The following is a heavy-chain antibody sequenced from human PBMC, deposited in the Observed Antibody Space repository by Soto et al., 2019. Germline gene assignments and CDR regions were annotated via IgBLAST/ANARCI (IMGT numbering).Heavy chain of an antibody. J-gene: IGHJ6*02. D-gene: IGHD3-10*01. CDR2: ISHDGGT. Sequence: QVQLQQWGAGLLRPSETLSLTCAFYGGSFDDFYWSWVRQSPGKVLEWVGEISHDGGTNYSPSLASRVSISVETSKNQFSLHLRSVTAADTGLYYCARGQLVWYGDLTPYHRDMDVWGQGTTVTVSS. CDR1: GGSFDDFY. V-gene: IGHV4-34*02. CDR3: ARGQLVWYGDLTPYHRDMDV.